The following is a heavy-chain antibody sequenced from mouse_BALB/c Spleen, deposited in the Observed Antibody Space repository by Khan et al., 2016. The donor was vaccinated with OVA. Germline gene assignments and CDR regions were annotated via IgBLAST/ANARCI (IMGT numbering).Heavy chain of an antibody. CDR2: ISHSGST. CDR3: AKTARIKY. V-gene: IGHV3-2*02. Sequence: EVQLQEPGPGLVKSSQSLSLTCTVTGYSITSGYGWNWIRQFPGNKLEWMGYISHSGSTNYNPSLKSRISITRDTSKNQFFLQLNSVTTEDTATYYYAKTARIKYWGQGTTLTVSS. CDR1: GYSITSGYG. J-gene: IGHJ2*01. D-gene: IGHD1-2*01.